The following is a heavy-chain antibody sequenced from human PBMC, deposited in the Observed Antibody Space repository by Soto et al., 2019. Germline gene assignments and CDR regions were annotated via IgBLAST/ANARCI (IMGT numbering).Heavy chain of an antibody. CDR3: AKCMQAYWNYDAHHI. J-gene: IGHJ3*02. CDR2: ITASGGTT. Sequence: AGSLRLSCAASGFTFSTYSMSWVRQAPGKGLEWVAHITASGGTTYYADSVKGRFTISRDTSRNTLYLQMNGLRAEDTALYYCAKCMQAYWNYDAHHIWGQGTMVTVSS. V-gene: IGHV3-23*01. D-gene: IGHD1-7*01. CDR1: GFTFSTYS.